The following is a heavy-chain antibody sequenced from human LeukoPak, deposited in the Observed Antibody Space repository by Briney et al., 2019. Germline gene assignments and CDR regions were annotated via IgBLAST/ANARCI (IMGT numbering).Heavy chain of an antibody. Sequence: SETLSLTCTVSGGSISSCSYYWGWIRQPPGKGLEWIGSIYYSGSTYYNPSLKSRVTISVDTSKNQFPLKRSSVTAPDTAVYYWARPDVSLITRIVVVITAFDYWGQGTLVTVSS. J-gene: IGHJ4*02. D-gene: IGHD3-22*01. CDR3: ARPDVSLITRIVVVITAFDY. V-gene: IGHV4-39*01. CDR1: GGSISSCSYY. CDR2: IYYSGST.